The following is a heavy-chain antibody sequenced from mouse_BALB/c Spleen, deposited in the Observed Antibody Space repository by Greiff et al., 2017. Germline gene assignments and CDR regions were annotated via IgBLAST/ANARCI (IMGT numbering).Heavy chain of an antibody. Sequence: DVKLVESGGGLVQPGGSRKLSCAASGFTFSSFGMHWVRQAPEKGLEWVAYISSGSSTIYYADTVKGRFTISRDNPKNTLFLQMTSLRSEDTAMYYCAKGYDYDPYAMDYWGQGTSVTVSS. CDR1: GFTFSSFG. J-gene: IGHJ4*01. V-gene: IGHV5-17*02. D-gene: IGHD2-4*01. CDR3: AKGYDYDPYAMDY. CDR2: ISSGSSTI.